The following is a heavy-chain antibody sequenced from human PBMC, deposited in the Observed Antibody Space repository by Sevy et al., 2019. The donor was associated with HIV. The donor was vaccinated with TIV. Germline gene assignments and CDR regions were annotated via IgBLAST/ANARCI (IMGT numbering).Heavy chain of an antibody. D-gene: IGHD3-9*01. Sequence: GGSLRLSCAASGFTFSSYAMHWVRQAPGKGLEWVAVISYDGSNKYYADSVKGRFTISRDNSKNTLYLQMNSLRAEDTAIYYCARNFVPDTTSYFGPLDYWGRGTLVTVSS. CDR2: ISYDGSNK. V-gene: IGHV3-30-3*01. CDR1: GFTFSSYA. J-gene: IGHJ4*02. CDR3: ARNFVPDTTSYFGPLDY.